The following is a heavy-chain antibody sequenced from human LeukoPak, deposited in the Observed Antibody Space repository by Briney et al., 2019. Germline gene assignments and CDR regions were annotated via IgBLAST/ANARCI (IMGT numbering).Heavy chain of an antibody. CDR1: GFTFSSYG. Sequence: PGGSLRLSCAASGFTFSSYGMHWVRQAPGKGLEWVAVISYDGSNKYYADSVKGRFTISRDNSNNTLYLQMNSLRAEDTAVYYCARDRDYYDTSGYYPPDYWGQGTLVTVSS. CDR2: ISYDGSNK. V-gene: IGHV3-30*03. J-gene: IGHJ4*02. CDR3: ARDRDYYDTSGYYPPDY. D-gene: IGHD3-22*01.